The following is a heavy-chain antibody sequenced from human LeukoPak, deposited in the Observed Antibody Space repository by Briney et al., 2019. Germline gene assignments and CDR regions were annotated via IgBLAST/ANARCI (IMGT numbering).Heavy chain of an antibody. J-gene: IGHJ4*02. V-gene: IGHV1-8*01. CDR2: MNSNSGNT. D-gene: IGHD6-13*01. CDR3: ARLCFISSCYGGCYY. CDR1: GYTFTSYY. Sequence: ASVKVSCKASGYTFTSYYINWVRQATGQGLEWMGWMNSNSGNTGYAQKFQGRVTMTRNTSISTAYMELSSLRSEDTAVYYCARLCFISSCYGGCYYWGRGTLVTVSS.